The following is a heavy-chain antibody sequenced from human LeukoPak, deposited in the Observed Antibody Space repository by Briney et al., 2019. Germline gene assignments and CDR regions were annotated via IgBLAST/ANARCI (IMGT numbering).Heavy chain of an antibody. D-gene: IGHD6-19*01. CDR1: GFSISSYE. J-gene: IGHJ3*02. CDR2: ISSSSSYI. CDR3: ARDRRDSSGWYELPLLGDDAFDI. V-gene: IGHV3-21*01. Sequence: PGGSLRLSCAASGFSISSYEMNWVRQAPGKGLEWVSSISSSSSYIYYADSVKGRFTISRDNAKNSLYLQMNSLRAEDTAVYYCARDRRDSSGWYELPLLGDDAFDIWGQGTMVTVSS.